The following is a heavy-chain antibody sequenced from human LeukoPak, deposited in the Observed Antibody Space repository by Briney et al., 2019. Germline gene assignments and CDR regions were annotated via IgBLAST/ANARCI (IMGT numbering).Heavy chain of an antibody. CDR3: ARERDGGSAVAGNF. J-gene: IGHJ4*02. CDR2: ISPTTGGT. D-gene: IGHD2-15*01. V-gene: IGHV1-2*02. CDR1: GYTFTRSY. Sequence: GASVKVSCKASGYTFTRSYMHWVRQAPGQGLEWVGWISPTTGGTNYAQKFQGRVTMTRDTSISTAYMELSRLRSDDTAVYYCARERDGGSAVAGNFWGQGTLVTVSS.